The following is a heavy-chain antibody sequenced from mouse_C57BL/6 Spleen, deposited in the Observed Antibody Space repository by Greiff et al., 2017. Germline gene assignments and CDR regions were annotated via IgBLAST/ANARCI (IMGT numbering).Heavy chain of an antibody. V-gene: IGHV5-4*01. J-gene: IGHJ2*01. CDR3: AREEGKGYFDY. CDR2: ISDGGSYT. Sequence: EVMLVESGGGLVKPGGSLKLSCAASGFTFSSYAMSWVRQTPEKRLEWVATISDGGSYTYYPDNVKGRFTISRDNAKNNLYLQMSHLKSEETAMYYCAREEGKGYFDYWGQGTTLTVSS. CDR1: GFTFSSYA.